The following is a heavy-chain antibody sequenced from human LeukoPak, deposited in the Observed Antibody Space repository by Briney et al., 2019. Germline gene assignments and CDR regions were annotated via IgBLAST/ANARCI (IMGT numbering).Heavy chain of an antibody. J-gene: IGHJ4*02. CDR1: GFTFSSHW. D-gene: IGHD5-18*01. Sequence: GGSLRLSCAASGFTFSSHWMHWVRQAPGKGLVWVSRINSDGSITSYADSVKGRFTTSRDNAKDTLYLQMNSLRAEDAAVYYCASPMWDTAIHDYWGQGTLVTVSS. CDR3: ASPMWDTAIHDY. CDR2: INSDGSIT. V-gene: IGHV3-74*01.